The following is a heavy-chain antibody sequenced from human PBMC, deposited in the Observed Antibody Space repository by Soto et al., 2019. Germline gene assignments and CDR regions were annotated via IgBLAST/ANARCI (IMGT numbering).Heavy chain of an antibody. CDR1: GFNVDSFE. CDR3: ARDFGPTSGYHFYSMDV. CDR2: MSSGGYAI. Sequence: EVQLIESGGGLVQPGESLRLSCAASGFNVDSFEMSWVRQPQGKGLQWLSSMSSGGYAIHYADSVKGRFTISRDSAKNTLYLQINSLRAEDTAVYYCARDFGPTSGYHFYSMDVWGQGTTVTVSS. V-gene: IGHV3-48*03. D-gene: IGHD3-22*01. J-gene: IGHJ6*02.